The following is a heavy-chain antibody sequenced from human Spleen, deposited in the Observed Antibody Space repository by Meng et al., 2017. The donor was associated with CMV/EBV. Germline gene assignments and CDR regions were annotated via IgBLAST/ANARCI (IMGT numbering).Heavy chain of an antibody. CDR2: IFPADSTT. Sequence: GGSLRLSCKGPRYSFTNYWIGWVRQMPGKGLEWMGIIFPADSTTTYSPSFEGQVTPSVDTSITTAYLQWNSLKASDTAMYYCARHRFTSVGRTHAFDTWGQGTMVTVSS. D-gene: IGHD5/OR15-5a*01. J-gene: IGHJ3*02. CDR3: ARHRFTSVGRTHAFDT. CDR1: RYSFTNYW. V-gene: IGHV5-51*01.